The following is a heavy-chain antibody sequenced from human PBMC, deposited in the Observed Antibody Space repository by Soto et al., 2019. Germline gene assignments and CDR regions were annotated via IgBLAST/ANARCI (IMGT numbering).Heavy chain of an antibody. D-gene: IGHD2-15*01. J-gene: IGHJ4*02. Sequence: EVQLVESGGRLVKPGGSLRLSCAASGFTFSNAWMNWVRQAPGKGLEWVGRIKSKTDGGTTDYAAPVKGRFTISRDDSKNTLYLQMYSLKTEDSAVYYCTNEGVGGSGGYWGQGTLVTVSS. CDR2: IKSKTDGGTT. V-gene: IGHV3-15*07. CDR3: TNEGVGGSGGY. CDR1: GFTFSNAW.